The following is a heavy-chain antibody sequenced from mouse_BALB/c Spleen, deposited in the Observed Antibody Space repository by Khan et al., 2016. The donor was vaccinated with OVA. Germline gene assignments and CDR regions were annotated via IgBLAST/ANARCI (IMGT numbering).Heavy chain of an antibody. CDR1: GYTFTNYG. Sequence: LVESGPELKKPGEIVKISCKASGYTFTNYGMNWVKQAPGKGLKRMGWINTYTGETTYADDFKGRFAFSLETSASTAYLQINSLRNEDTATYFCVKGDDYDGTYWGQGTLITVS. CDR2: INTYTGET. V-gene: IGHV9-3-1*01. D-gene: IGHD2-4*01. CDR3: VKGDDYDGTY. J-gene: IGHJ3*01.